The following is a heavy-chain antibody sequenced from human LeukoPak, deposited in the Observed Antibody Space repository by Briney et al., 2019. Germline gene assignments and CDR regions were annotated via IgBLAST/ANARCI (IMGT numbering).Heavy chain of an antibody. J-gene: IGHJ5*02. CDR2: VYYTGST. V-gene: IGHV4-61*08. CDR3: TRRGGSSSSDWFDP. CDR1: GGTISSGGYY. Sequence: SETLSLTCTVSGGTISSGGYYWSWIRQHPGKGLEWIGHVYYTGSTSYNPSLKSRVTISGDTSKNQFSLKLSSVTAADTAVYYCTRRGGSSSSDWFDPWGQGTLVIVSS. D-gene: IGHD6-6*01.